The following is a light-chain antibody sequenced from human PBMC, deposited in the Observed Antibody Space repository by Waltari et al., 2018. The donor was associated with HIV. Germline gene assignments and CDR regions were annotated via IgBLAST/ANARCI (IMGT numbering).Light chain of an antibody. J-gene: IGLJ3*02. CDR3: QSYDSSLSGWV. V-gene: IGLV1-40*01. Sequence: QSVLTQPPSVSGAPGQRVTFSCTGSSPNIGAGFDVPWYQQLPGTAPKLLIYGNINRPSGVPDRFSGSKSGTSASLAITGLQAEDEADYYCQSYDSSLSGWVFGGGTKLTVL. CDR1: SPNIGAGFD. CDR2: GNI.